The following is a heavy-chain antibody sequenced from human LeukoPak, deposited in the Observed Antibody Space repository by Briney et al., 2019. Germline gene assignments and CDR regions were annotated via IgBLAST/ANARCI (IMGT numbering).Heavy chain of an antibody. CDR2: IGGSGDT. CDR1: GFTFTNFA. V-gene: IGHV3-23*01. Sequence: GGSLRLSCAASGFTFTNFAVGWVRQAPGSALEWVSRIGGSGDTYFADSVKGRFTISRDISKNTLYLQLSSLRADDTAVYYCAKDGSGWSYDSWGQGTLVTVSS. J-gene: IGHJ5*01. CDR3: AKDGSGWSYDS. D-gene: IGHD3-10*01.